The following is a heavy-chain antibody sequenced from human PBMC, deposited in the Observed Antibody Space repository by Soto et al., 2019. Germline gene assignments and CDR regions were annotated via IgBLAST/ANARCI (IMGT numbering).Heavy chain of an antibody. CDR1: GGSFSGYY. CDR3: ARGSRVTICGVVSLTPYNWFDP. V-gene: IGHV4-34*01. Sequence: SETLSLTCAVYGGSFSGYYWSWIRQPPGKGLEWIGEINHSGSTNYNPSLKSRVTISVDTSKNQFSLKLSSVTAADTAVYYCARGSRVTICGVVSLTPYNWFDPWGQGTLVTVSS. CDR2: INHSGST. J-gene: IGHJ5*02. D-gene: IGHD3-3*01.